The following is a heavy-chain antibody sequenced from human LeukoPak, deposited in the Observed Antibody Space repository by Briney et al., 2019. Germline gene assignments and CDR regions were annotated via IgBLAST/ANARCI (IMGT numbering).Heavy chain of an antibody. CDR1: GFTFSSYA. CDR3: AKDQTYYYYYYMDV. J-gene: IGHJ6*03. V-gene: IGHV3-23*01. Sequence: GGSLRLSCAASGFTFSSYAMSWVRQAPGKGLEWVSAISGSGGSTYYADSVKGRFTISRDNSKNTLYLQMNSLRAEDTAGYYCAKDQTYYYYYYMDVWGKGTTVTVSS. CDR2: ISGSGGST.